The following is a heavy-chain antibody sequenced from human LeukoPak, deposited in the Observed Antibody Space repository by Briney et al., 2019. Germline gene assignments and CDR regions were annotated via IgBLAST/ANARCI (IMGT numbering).Heavy chain of an antibody. CDR1: GGSISSGGYS. V-gene: IGHV4-30-2*01. CDR3: ARGPYSGYDSYYYGMDV. CDR2: IYHSGST. J-gene: IGHJ6*02. Sequence: PSETLSLTCAVSGGSISSGGYSWGWIRQPPGKGLEWTGYIYHSGSTYYNPSLKSRVTISVDRSNNQFSLKLSSVTAADTAVYYCARGPYSGYDSYYYGMDVWGQGTTVTVSS. D-gene: IGHD5-12*01.